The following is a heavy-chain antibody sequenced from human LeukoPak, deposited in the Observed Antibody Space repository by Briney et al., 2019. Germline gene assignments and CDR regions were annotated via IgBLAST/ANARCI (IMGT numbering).Heavy chain of an antibody. CDR1: GYTFTGYY. V-gene: IGHV1-2*02. CDR3: ATGGIVVVPAAMEGGFDY. J-gene: IGHJ4*02. D-gene: IGHD2-2*01. Sequence: ASVKVSCKASGYTFTGYYMHWVRQAPGQGLEWMGWINPNSGGTNYAQKFQGRVTMTEDTSTDTAYMELSSLRSEDTAVYYCATGGIVVVPAAMEGGFDYWGQGTLVTVSS. CDR2: INPNSGGT.